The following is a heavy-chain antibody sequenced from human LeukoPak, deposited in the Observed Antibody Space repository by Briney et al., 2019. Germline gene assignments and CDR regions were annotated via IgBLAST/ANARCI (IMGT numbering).Heavy chain of an antibody. CDR1: GFTFSSYA. Sequence: GGSLRLSCAASGFTFSSYAMTWVRQAPGKGLEWVSGVSGSGGTTYYADSVKGRFTISKDISKNTLYLQMHSLRAEDTAVYYCARGRQVMINHQFEYWGQGTLVTVSS. J-gene: IGHJ4*02. CDR3: ARGRQVMINHQFEY. CDR2: VSGSGGTT. D-gene: IGHD3-16*01. V-gene: IGHV3-23*01.